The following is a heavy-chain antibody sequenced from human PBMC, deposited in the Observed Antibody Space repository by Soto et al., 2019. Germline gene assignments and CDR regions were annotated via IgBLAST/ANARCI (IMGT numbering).Heavy chain of an antibody. Sequence: SETLSLTYTVSGGSISSDYWSWIRQPPGKGLEWIGYIYYSGSTNYNPSLKSRVIISVDTSKNQFSLKLSSVTAADTAVYYCARVWGGGFDFWGQGPMVTVS. J-gene: IGHJ3*01. CDR3: ARVWGGGFDF. V-gene: IGHV4-59*01. CDR2: IYYSGST. CDR1: GGSISSDY. D-gene: IGHD3-10*01.